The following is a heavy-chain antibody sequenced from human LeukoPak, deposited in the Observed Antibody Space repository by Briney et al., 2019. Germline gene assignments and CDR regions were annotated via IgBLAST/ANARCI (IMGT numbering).Heavy chain of an antibody. V-gene: IGHV1-46*01. CDR3: ARISSIAAAENNWFDP. CDR1: GYTFTSYY. J-gene: IGHJ5*02. CDR2: INPSGGST. D-gene: IGHD6-6*01. Sequence: ASVKVSCKASGYTFTSYYMHWVRQAPEQGLEWMGIINPSGGSTSYAQKFQGRVTMTRDTSTSTVYMELSSLRSEDTAVYYCARISSIAAAENNWFDPWGQGTLLTVSS.